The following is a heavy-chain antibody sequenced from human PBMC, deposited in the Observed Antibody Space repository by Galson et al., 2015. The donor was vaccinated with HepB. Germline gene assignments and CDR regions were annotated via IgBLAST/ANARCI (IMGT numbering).Heavy chain of an antibody. CDR2: IYYSGST. CDR3: TRFGYNWNDLTHDY. J-gene: IGHJ4*02. V-gene: IGHV4-59*01. D-gene: IGHD1-1*01. CDR1: GGSISSYY. Sequence: SETLSLTCTVSGGSISSYYWSWIRQPPGKGLEWIGYIYYSGSTNYNPSLKSRVTISVDTSKNQFSLKLSSVTAADTAVYYCTRFGYNWNDLTHDYWGQGTLVTVSS.